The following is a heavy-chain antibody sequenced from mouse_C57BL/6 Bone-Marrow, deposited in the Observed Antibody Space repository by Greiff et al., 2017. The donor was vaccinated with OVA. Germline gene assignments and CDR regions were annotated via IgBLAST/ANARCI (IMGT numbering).Heavy chain of an antibody. D-gene: IGHD1-1*01. V-gene: IGHV2-6-1*01. CDR2: IWSDGST. Sequence: VQVVESGPGLVAPSQSLSITCTVSGFSFTSYGVHWVRQPPGKGLEWLVVIWSDGSTTYNSAIKSRLSISKDNSKSQVFLKMNSLQTDDTAMYYCARQYYYGSRYAMDYWGQGTSVTVSS. CDR1: GFSFTSYG. J-gene: IGHJ4*01. CDR3: ARQYYYGSRYAMDY.